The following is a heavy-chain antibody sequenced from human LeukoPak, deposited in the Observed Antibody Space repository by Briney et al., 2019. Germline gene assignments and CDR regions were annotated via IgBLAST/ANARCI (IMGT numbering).Heavy chain of an antibody. J-gene: IGHJ4*02. CDR1: GFTFSSYW. CDR3: ASGGITRGEVGSFDY. D-gene: IGHD3-16*01. CDR2: ISVDVTGT. V-gene: IGHV3-74*01. Sequence: GGSLRLSCAASGFTFSSYWMHWVRQAPGKGLVWVSHISVDVTGTSYADSVKGRFTISRDNAKNTLYLQMNSLRAEDTAVYYCASGGITRGEVGSFDYWGQGTLVTVSS.